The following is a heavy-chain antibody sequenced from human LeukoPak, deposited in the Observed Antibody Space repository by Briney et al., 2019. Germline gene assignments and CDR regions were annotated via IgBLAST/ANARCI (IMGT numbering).Heavy chain of an antibody. CDR2: ISSDSSER. CDR1: GFTFTKYS. Sequence: GGSLRLSCEASGFTFTKYSMNWVRQTQGKGLEWISHISSDSSERDYADSVRGRFTISRDNDRNSVFLQMNRLTDKDTAVYYCARGSGSSSGLGGYWGQGILVLVSS. D-gene: IGHD6-6*01. CDR3: ARGSGSSSGLGGY. V-gene: IGHV3-48*02. J-gene: IGHJ4*02.